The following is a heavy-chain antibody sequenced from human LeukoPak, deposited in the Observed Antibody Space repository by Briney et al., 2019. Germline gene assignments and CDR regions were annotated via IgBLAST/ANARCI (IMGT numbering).Heavy chain of an antibody. J-gene: IGHJ3*02. CDR1: GGSISSYY. CDR3: ARDPTYGDAFDI. V-gene: IGHV4-59*01. Sequence: SETLSLTCTVSGGSISSYYWSWIRQPPGKGLEYIGYIYYSGSTNYNPSLKRRVTISVDTSKNQFSLKLSSVTAADTAVYYCARDPTYGDAFDIWGQGTMVTVSS. D-gene: IGHD2/OR15-2a*01. CDR2: IYYSGST.